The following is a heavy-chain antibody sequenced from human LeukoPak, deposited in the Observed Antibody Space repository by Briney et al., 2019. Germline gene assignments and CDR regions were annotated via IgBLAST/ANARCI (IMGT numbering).Heavy chain of an antibody. CDR2: ISSTSSTI. J-gene: IGHJ3*02. D-gene: IGHD3-22*01. CDR1: GSTFRSYS. V-gene: IGHV3-48*02. Sequence: QPGGSLRLSCAASGSTFRSYSMHWVRQAPGKGLEWASYISSTSSTIYYADSVKGRFTISRDNAKNSLYLQMNSLRDEDTAVYYCARAAPYYYDSSGYSAFDSWGQGTMVTVSA. CDR3: ARAAPYYYDSSGYSAFDS.